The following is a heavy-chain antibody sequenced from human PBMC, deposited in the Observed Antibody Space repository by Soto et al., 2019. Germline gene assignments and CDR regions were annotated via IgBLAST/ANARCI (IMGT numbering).Heavy chain of an antibody. CDR1: GYTFTSYD. CDR3: ARVLWGSDYGSGSHDY. V-gene: IGHV1-8*01. D-gene: IGHD3-10*01. J-gene: IGHJ4*02. CDR2: MNPNSGNT. Sequence: QVQLVQSGAEVKKPGASVKVSCKASGYTFTSYDINWVRQATGQGLEWMGWMNPNSGNTGSAQKFQGRVTMTRNTPISTAYMELSSLRSEDTAVYYCARVLWGSDYGSGSHDYWGQGTLVTVSS.